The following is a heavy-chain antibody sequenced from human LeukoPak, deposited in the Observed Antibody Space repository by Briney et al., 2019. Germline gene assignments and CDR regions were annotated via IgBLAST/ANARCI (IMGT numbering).Heavy chain of an antibody. CDR3: AKGYSGWYMSFDY. J-gene: IGHJ4*02. CDR1: GFTFSSYA. CDR2: ISGSGGST. Sequence: SGGSLRLSCAASGFTFSSYAMSWVRQAPGKGLEWVSAISGSGGSTYYADSVKGRFTISRDDSKNTLYLQMNSLRAEDTAVYYCAKGYSGWYMSFDYWGQGTLVTVSS. D-gene: IGHD6-19*01. V-gene: IGHV3-23*01.